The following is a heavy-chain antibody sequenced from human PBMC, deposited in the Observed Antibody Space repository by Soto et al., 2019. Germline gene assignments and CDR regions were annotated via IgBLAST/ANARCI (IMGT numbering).Heavy chain of an antibody. Sequence: PGGSLRLSCAASGFTFSSYAMSWVRQAPGKGLEWVSAISGSGGSTYYADSVKGRFTISRDNSKNTLYLQMNSLRAEDTAVYYCAKASPTYTIFGVVSFDYWGQGTLVTVSS. J-gene: IGHJ4*02. CDR1: GFTFSSYA. V-gene: IGHV3-23*01. CDR2: ISGSGGST. CDR3: AKASPTYTIFGVVSFDY. D-gene: IGHD3-3*01.